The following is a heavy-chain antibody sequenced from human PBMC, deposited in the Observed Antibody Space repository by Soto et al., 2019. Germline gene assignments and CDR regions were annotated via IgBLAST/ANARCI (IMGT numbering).Heavy chain of an antibody. CDR1: GFTFSGDG. J-gene: IGHJ3*01. D-gene: IGHD2-21*02. CDR2: ISYDGSNK. CDR3: HSHWVNTVVTPCASDA. V-gene: IGHV3-30*03. Sequence: PGGSLRLSCAASGFTFSGDGMHWVRQAPGKGLEWVAVISYDGSNKYYADSVKGRFTISRDNSKNTLYLQMNSLRAEDTAVYYCHSHWVNTVVTPCASDAWGQGKMVTVSS.